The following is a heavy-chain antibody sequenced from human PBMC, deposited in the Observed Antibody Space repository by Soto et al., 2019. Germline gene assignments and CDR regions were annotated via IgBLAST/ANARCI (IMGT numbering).Heavy chain of an antibody. CDR2: ISYAGNT. CDR1: GASISSYY. J-gene: IGHJ5*01. D-gene: IGHD1-1*01. Sequence: QVQLQESGPGVVKPSETLSLSCSVSGASISSYYWNWIRQSPVKRLEWIGYISYAGNTNYNPALESRVTISADPYNNQVSLTLTSLTAADTALYFCAREGVATVIGWFDLWGQGTPVTVSS. CDR3: AREGVATVIGWFDL. V-gene: IGHV4-59*01.